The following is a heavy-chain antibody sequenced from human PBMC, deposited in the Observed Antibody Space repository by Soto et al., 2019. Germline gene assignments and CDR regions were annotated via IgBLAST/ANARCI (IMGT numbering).Heavy chain of an antibody. Sequence: QEQLVQSGTEVKKPGASVRVSCKAFGYSFTTYNIHWLRQAPGQGLEWMGIINPSGGPTSYAQNFQGRVTMTRDTSTRTVYMELSSLRSEDTAVYYCAFGRSTASSWLDPWGQGTLVSVSS. CDR1: GYSFTTYN. CDR2: INPSGGPT. CDR3: AFGRSTASSWLDP. V-gene: IGHV1-46*01. J-gene: IGHJ5*02. D-gene: IGHD2-21*02.